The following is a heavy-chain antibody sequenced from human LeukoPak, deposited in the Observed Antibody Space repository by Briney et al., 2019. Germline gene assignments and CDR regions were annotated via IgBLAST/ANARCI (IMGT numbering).Heavy chain of an antibody. Sequence: WESLRLSCAASGFSISSYAMHWVRKAPGKGLEWVAVISYDGSTKYYAVSVKGRFSISRYNSKNTLYLNMNTLRAEDTAVCYCARDRYCSSTSCYTFGYWGQGTLVTVSS. J-gene: IGHJ4*02. CDR3: ARDRYCSSTSCYTFGY. CDR1: GFSISSYA. CDR2: ISYDGSTK. D-gene: IGHD2-2*02. V-gene: IGHV3-30-3*01.